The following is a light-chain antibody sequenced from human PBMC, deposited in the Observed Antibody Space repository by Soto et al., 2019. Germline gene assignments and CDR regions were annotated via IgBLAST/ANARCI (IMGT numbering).Light chain of an antibody. CDR3: QQYNSYSPIT. Sequence: DIQLTQSPSSLAASVGDRVTSTCRVSQGISSYLNWYQQKPGKAPKLLIYDASSLESGVPSRFSGSGSGTEFTLTISSLQPDDFATYYCQQYNSYSPITFGQGTKGDTK. J-gene: IGKJ1*01. V-gene: IGKV1-5*01. CDR1: QGISSY. CDR2: DAS.